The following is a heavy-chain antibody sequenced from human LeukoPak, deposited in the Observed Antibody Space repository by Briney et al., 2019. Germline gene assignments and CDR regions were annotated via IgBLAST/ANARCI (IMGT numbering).Heavy chain of an antibody. D-gene: IGHD1-20*01. CDR3: ARDTSRVITVTPNDVFDL. Sequence: GASVKVSCKATQYTFTVYYIHWLRQAPGQGLEWMGWINPKSGVTKYAQKFQGRVTVTRGTSISSAYMELTSLRPDDTAVYYCARDTSRVITVTPNDVFDLWGQGTMVTVSS. V-gene: IGHV1-2*02. CDR1: QYTFTVYY. J-gene: IGHJ3*01. CDR2: INPKSGVT.